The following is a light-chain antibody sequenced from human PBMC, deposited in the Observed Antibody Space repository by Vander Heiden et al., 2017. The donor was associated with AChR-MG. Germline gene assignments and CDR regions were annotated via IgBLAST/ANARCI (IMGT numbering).Light chain of an antibody. CDR1: CCDGGGYSY. CDR3: SSYASRNNLV. Sequence: QSALPQPPYASGSPGQAVTMACTVSCCDGGGYSYVSSYQQDPGKAPKLMIYEVSKRPSGFPDRFSGSKSGNTAARTVSGLQAEDEADYYCSSYASRNNLVFGGGTKLTVL. V-gene: IGLV2-8*01. CDR2: EVS. J-gene: IGLJ2*01.